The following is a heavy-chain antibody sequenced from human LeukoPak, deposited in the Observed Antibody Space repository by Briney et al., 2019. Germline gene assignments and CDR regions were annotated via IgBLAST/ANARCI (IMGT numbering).Heavy chain of an antibody. J-gene: IGHJ4*02. CDR3: AKGKEDYYDSSGPFGY. Sequence: PGWSLRLSCAASGFTFSSYGMHWVRQAPGQGLAWVAFIRYDGSNKYYADSVKGRFTISRDNSKNTLYLQMNSLRAEDTAVYYCAKGKEDYYDSSGPFGYWGQGTLVTVSS. D-gene: IGHD3-22*01. V-gene: IGHV3-30*02. CDR1: GFTFSSYG. CDR2: IRYDGSNK.